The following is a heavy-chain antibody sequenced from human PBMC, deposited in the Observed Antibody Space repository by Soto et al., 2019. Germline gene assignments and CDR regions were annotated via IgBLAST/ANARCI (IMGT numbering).Heavy chain of an antibody. CDR2: IIPILGIA. J-gene: IGHJ3*02. Sequence: SVKVSCKASGGTFSSYTISWVRQAPGQGLEWMGRIIPILGIANYAQKFQGRVTITADKSTSTAYMELSSLRSEDTAVYYCASDYGDYVFSAFDIWGQGTMVTVSS. CDR3: ASDYGDYVFSAFDI. CDR1: GGTFSSYT. D-gene: IGHD4-17*01. V-gene: IGHV1-69*02.